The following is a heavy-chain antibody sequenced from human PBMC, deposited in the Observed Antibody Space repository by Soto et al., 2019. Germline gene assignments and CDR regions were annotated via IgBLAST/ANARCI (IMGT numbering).Heavy chain of an antibody. Sequence: LTLSSAASGFSFYNAWMSWVRQVRGAGLEWVGHIKGKTGGCKTDYAAPVKGRFTISRDNSTNTMYLHMNSLKMEDTAVYYCTTLLPPSYSSSSGFDYWGQGTLVTVSS. J-gene: IGHJ4*02. CDR1: GFSFYNAW. V-gene: IGHV3-15*01. CDR3: TTLLPPSYSSSSGFDY. D-gene: IGHD6-6*01. CDR2: IKGKTGGCKT.